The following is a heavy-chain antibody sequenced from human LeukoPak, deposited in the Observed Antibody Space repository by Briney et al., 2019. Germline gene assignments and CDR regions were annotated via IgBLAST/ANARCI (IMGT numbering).Heavy chain of an antibody. CDR1: GGSISSYY. V-gene: IGHV4-59*08. Sequence: PSETLSLTCTVSGGSISSYYWSWIRQPPGKGLEWIGYIYYSGSTNYNPSLKSRVTISVDTSKNQFSLKLSSVTAADTAVYYCARGATYYDSSGYYYHAFDIWGQGTMVTVSS. CDR2: IYYSGST. D-gene: IGHD3-22*01. J-gene: IGHJ3*02. CDR3: ARGATYYDSSGYYYHAFDI.